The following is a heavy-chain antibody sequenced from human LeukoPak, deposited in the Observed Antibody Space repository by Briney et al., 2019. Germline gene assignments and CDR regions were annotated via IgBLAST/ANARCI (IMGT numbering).Heavy chain of an antibody. V-gene: IGHV3-30*02. Sequence: PGGSLRLSCAASGFSFSTYGIHWVRQAPGKGLEWVAFVRSDGSDKYYADSVKGRFTISRDNSKNTLYLQMNSLRAEDTAVYYCAREVRGQGYYYYNGMDVWGQGTTVTVSS. CDR2: VRSDGSDK. CDR3: AREVRGQGYYYYNGMDV. D-gene: IGHD3-10*01. J-gene: IGHJ6*02. CDR1: GFSFSTYG.